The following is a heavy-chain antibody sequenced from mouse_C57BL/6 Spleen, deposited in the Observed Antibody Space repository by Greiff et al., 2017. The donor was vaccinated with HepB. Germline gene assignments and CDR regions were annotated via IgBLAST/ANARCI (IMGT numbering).Heavy chain of an antibody. J-gene: IGHJ1*03. CDR1: GFTFSNYW. Sequence: EVKLVESGGGLVQPGGSMKLSCVASGFTFSNYWMNWVRQSPEKGLEWVAQIRLKSDNYATHYAESVKGRFTISRDDSKSSVYLQMHNLRAEDTGIYYCTYYGSSLYWYFDVWGTGTTVTVSS. D-gene: IGHD1-1*01. V-gene: IGHV6-3*01. CDR3: TYYGSSLYWYFDV. CDR2: IRLKSDNYAT.